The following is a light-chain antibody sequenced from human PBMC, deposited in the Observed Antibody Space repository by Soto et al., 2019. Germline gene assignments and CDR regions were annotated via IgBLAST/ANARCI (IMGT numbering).Light chain of an antibody. CDR3: QQRSNWPPIT. CDR2: DAS. V-gene: IGKV3-11*01. CDR1: QSVSSY. Sequence: ESVLTQSPRTLSLSPWERATLSCRSSQSVSSYLAWYQQKPGQAPRLLIYDASNRATGIPARFSGSGSGTDFTLTISSLEPEDFAVYYCQQRSNWPPITFGQGTRLEIK. J-gene: IGKJ5*01.